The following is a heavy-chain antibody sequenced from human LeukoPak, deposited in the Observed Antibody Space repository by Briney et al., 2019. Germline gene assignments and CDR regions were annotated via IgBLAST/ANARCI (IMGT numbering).Heavy chain of an antibody. J-gene: IGHJ1*01. CDR2: INPNSGGT. D-gene: IGHD2-2*01. CDR3: ARVAQYQLANIYFQH. CDR1: GYTFTSYY. V-gene: IGHV1-2*02. Sequence: ASVKVSCKASGYTFTSYYMHWVRQAPGQGLEWMGWINPNSGGTNYAQKFQGRVTMTRDTSISTAYMELSRLRSDDTAVYYCARVAQYQLANIYFQHWGQGTLVTVSS.